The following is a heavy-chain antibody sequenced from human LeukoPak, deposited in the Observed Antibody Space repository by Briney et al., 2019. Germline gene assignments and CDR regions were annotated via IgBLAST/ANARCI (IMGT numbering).Heavy chain of an antibody. CDR2: IIPIFGTA. J-gene: IGHJ5*02. D-gene: IGHD2-2*01. Sequence: SVKVSCKASGGTFSSYAISWVRQAPGQGLEWMGGIIPIFGTANYAQKFQGRVTITADESTSTAYMELSSLRSEDTAVYYCASLGELYCSSTSCYRENWFDPWGQGTPVTVSS. CDR3: ASLGELYCSSTSCYRENWFDP. CDR1: GGTFSSYA. V-gene: IGHV1-69*13.